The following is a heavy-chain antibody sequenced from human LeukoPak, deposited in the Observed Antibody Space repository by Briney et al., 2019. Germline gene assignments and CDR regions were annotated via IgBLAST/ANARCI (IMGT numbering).Heavy chain of an antibody. Sequence: GGSLRLSCAASGFSFSSYWMSWVCQAPGKGLEWVANIKQDGSEKNYVDSVKGRFTISRNNAKNSLYLQMNSLRAEDTAVYYCARGYYYGMDVWGQGTTVTVSS. CDR2: IKQDGSEK. J-gene: IGHJ6*02. CDR3: ARGYYYGMDV. CDR1: GFSFSSYW. V-gene: IGHV3-7*01.